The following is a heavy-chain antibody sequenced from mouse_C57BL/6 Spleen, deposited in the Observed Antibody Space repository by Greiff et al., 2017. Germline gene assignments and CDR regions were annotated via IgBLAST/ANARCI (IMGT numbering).Heavy chain of an antibody. D-gene: IGHD1-1*01. CDR1: GFTFSSYG. CDR3: ARHVWPGHYYGSSHFDY. Sequence: EVQLVESGGDLVKPGGSLKLSCAASGFTFSSYGMSWVRQTPDKRLEWVATISSGGSYTYYPDSVKGRFTIARDNAKNTLYLQMSSLNSEDTAMYYCARHVWPGHYYGSSHFDYWGQGTTLTVSS. V-gene: IGHV5-6*01. J-gene: IGHJ2*01. CDR2: ISSGGSYT.